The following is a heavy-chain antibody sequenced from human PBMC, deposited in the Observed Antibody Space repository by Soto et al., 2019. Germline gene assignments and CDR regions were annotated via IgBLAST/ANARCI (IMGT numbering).Heavy chain of an antibody. D-gene: IGHD3-22*01. Sequence: GGSLRLSCAASGFTFSSYAMSWVRQAPGKGQEWVSAISGSGGSTYYADSVKGRFTISRDNSKNTLYLQMNSLRAEDTAVYYCAKEVNSKYYDSSGYYSPPGYWGQGTLVTVSS. CDR3: AKEVNSKYYDSSGYYSPPGY. CDR2: ISGSGGST. J-gene: IGHJ4*02. V-gene: IGHV3-23*01. CDR1: GFTFSSYA.